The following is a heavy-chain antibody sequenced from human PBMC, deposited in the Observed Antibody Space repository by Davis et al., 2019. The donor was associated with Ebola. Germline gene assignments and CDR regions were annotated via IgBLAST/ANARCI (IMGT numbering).Heavy chain of an antibody. D-gene: IGHD2-2*01. CDR1: GGSFSGYY. J-gene: IGHJ6*02. Sequence: PSETLSLTCAVYGGSFSGYYWSWIRQPPGKGLEWFGYIYYSGSTNYNPSLKSRVTISVDTSKNQFSLKLSSVTAADTAVYYCARMAGDCSSTSCYYYYGMDVWGQGTTVTVSS. CDR3: ARMAGDCSSTSCYYYYGMDV. CDR2: IYYSGST. V-gene: IGHV4-59*01.